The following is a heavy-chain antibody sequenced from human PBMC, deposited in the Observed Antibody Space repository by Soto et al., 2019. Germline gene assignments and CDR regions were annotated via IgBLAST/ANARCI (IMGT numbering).Heavy chain of an antibody. CDR1: GFTFSSYG. J-gene: IGHJ4*02. CDR3: AKDQSGSYFDY. D-gene: IGHD1-26*01. CDR2: ISYDGSNK. V-gene: IGHV3-30*18. Sequence: HPGGSLRLSCAASGFTFSSYGMHWVRQAPGKGLEWVAVISYDGSNKYYADSVKGRFTISRDNSKNTLYLQMNSLRAEDTAVYYCAKDQSGSYFDYWGQGTLVTVSS.